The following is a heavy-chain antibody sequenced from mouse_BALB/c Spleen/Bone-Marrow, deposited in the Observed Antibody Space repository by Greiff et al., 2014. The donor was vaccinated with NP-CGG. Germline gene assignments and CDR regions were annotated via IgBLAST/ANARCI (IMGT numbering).Heavy chain of an antibody. CDR3: ARARGVQGYSMDY. Sequence: DVMLQESGGGLVKPGGSLKLSCAASGFTFSDFYMYWVRQTPEKRLEWVATISYGGSYIYYPDSVKGRFTISRDDAKNNMYLQMSSLKSEGTDMYYCARARGVQGYSMDYWGQGTSLTVSS. D-gene: IGHD2-14*01. CDR2: ISYGGSYI. CDR1: GFTFSDFY. V-gene: IGHV5-4*02. J-gene: IGHJ4*01.